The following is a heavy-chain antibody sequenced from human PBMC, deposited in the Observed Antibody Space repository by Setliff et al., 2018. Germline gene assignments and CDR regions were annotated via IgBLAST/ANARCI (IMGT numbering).Heavy chain of an antibody. CDR2: LYDDGSK. J-gene: IGHJ4*02. Sequence: PGGSLRLSCAASGFTVSANDMSWVRQAPGKGLEWISLLYDDGSKFYADSVKGRFTVSRDNSRNTLYLQMNSLRAEDTAVYYCRLWFGELSRDYWGPGTLVTVSS. V-gene: IGHV3-53*01. D-gene: IGHD3-10*01. CDR3: RLWFGELSRDY. CDR1: GFTVSAND.